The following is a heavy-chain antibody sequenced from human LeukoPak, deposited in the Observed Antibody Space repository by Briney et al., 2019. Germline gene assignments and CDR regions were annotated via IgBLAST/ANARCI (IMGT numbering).Heavy chain of an antibody. V-gene: IGHV3-48*01. CDR3: ARGAARRDNWFDP. Sequence: GGSLRLSCAASGFTFSIYGMNWVRQAPGKGLGWVSYISEDSSIIHHADSVKGRFTISRDNAKNSLYLQMNSLRGEDTAVYYCARGAARRDNWFDPWGRGTLVSVSS. CDR2: ISEDSSII. CDR1: GFTFSIYG. D-gene: IGHD6-6*01. J-gene: IGHJ5*02.